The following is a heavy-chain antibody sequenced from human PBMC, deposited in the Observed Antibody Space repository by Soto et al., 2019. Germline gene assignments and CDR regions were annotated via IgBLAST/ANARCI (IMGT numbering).Heavy chain of an antibody. CDR1: GGSISSGGYS. J-gene: IGHJ5*01. V-gene: IGHV4-31*03. CDR2: IYSSGST. D-gene: IGHD6-6*01. CDR3: AREEAVRLERRFDS. Sequence: SETLSLTCTVSGGSISSGGYSWNWIRQHPGKGLEWIGYIYSSGSTYYNPSLRSRLTISIDTSQNLFSLKLSSVTAADTAVYFCAREEAVRLERRFDSWGQGTLVTVS.